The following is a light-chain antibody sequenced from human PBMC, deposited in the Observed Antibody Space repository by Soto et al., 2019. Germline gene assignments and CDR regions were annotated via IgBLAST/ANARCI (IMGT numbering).Light chain of an antibody. CDR3: QQYNSYQYT. V-gene: IGKV1-5*01. CDR1: QSISTW. J-gene: IGKJ2*01. Sequence: DIQMTQSPSTVSASVGDGVTITCRASQSISTWLAWYQQKPGQAPNLLIYDASTLESGGPSGFSGSGSGTEFTLTTSSLQPDYSATYYCQQYNSYQYTFGQGTKLEIK. CDR2: DAS.